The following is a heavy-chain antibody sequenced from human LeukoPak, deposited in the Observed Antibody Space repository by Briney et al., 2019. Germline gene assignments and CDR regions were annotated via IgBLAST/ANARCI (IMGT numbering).Heavy chain of an antibody. V-gene: IGHV3-30-3*01. CDR1: GFTFSNYA. D-gene: IGHD3-3*01. CDR3: ARAPPRREWSYYYYMDV. CDR2: ISYDGSNK. J-gene: IGHJ6*03. Sequence: PGGSLRLSCAASGFTFSNYAMHWVRQAPGKGLEWVAVISYDGSNKYYADSVKGRFTISRDNSKNTLYMQMNSLRAEDTAVYYCARAPPRREWSYYYYMDVWGKGTTVTVSS.